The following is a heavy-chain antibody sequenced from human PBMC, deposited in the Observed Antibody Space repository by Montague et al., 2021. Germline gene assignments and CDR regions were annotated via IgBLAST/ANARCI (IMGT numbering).Heavy chain of an antibody. CDR2: VNNSGTI. Sequence: SETLSLTCAVSGGSCSGNNCSWVRQPPGKGLEWMGSVNNSGTIFYNQTLESRNTISLDTSKTQFFLILTSVTAADTALYYCARGGDDAMTGHWGQGTLVTVSS. J-gene: IGHJ4*02. CDR3: ARGGDDAMTGH. V-gene: IGHV4-34*01. CDR1: GGSCSGNN. D-gene: IGHD4-17*01.